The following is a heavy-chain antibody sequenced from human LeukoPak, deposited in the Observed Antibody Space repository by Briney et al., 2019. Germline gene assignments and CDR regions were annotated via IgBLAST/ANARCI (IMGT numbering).Heavy chain of an antibody. CDR1: GFTFSSYG. J-gene: IGHJ6*03. V-gene: IGHV3-30*18. D-gene: IGHD6-13*01. CDR2: ISYDGSNK. Sequence: PGGSLRPSCAASGFTFSSYGMHWVRQAPGKGLEWVAVISYDGSNKYYADSVKGRFTISRDNSKNTLYLQMNSLRAEDTAVYYCAKDSAAARGNYYYYMDVWGKGTTVTVSS. CDR3: AKDSAAARGNYYYYMDV.